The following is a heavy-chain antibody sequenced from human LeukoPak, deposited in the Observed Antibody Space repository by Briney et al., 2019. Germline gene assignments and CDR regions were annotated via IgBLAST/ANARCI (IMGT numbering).Heavy chain of an antibody. D-gene: IGHD3-22*01. CDR1: GYSFTSYW. CDR2: IYPGDSDT. V-gene: IGHV5-51*01. J-gene: IGHJ3*02. Sequence: GEPPKISCKGSGYSFTSYWIGWVRQMPGKGLEWMGIIYPGDSDTRYSPSFQGQVTISADKSISTAYLQWSSLKASDTAMYYCARHRMIVVALDAFDIWGQGTVVTVSS. CDR3: ARHRMIVVALDAFDI.